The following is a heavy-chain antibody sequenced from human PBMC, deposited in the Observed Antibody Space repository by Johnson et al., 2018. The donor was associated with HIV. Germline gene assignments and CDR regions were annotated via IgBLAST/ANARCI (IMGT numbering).Heavy chain of an antibody. Sequence: MQLVESGGGLVQPGRSLTLSCAASGFTVSSNYMSWVRQAPGKGLEWVSIVYSGGNTYYTDSVKGRFTISRDNSKNTLYLQMNSLRAEDTAVYYCARVGASRFDAFHVWGQGTMVTVSS. V-gene: IGHV3-66*01. CDR2: VYSGGNT. D-gene: IGHD3-16*01. CDR3: ARVGASRFDAFHV. J-gene: IGHJ3*01. CDR1: GFTVSSNY.